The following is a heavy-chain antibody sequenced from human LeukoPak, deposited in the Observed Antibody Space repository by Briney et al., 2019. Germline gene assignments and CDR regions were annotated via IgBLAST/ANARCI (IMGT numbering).Heavy chain of an antibody. CDR1: GFTFNNYN. D-gene: IGHD5-24*01. CDR3: ARDRDFDY. V-gene: IGHV3-21*01. CDR2: ISSSSSYI. J-gene: IGHJ4*02. Sequence: SGGSLRLSCAASGFTFNNYNMNWVRLAPGKGLEWVSSISSSSSYIYYADSVKGRFTISRDNAKNSLYLQMNSLRVEDTAVYYCARDRDFDYWGQGTLVTVSS.